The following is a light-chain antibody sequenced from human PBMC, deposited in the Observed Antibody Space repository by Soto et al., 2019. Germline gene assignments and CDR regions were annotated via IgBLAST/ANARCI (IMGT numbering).Light chain of an antibody. V-gene: IGKV3-20*01. CDR1: QSVSSSN. CDR2: GAS. Sequence: DIVLTQSPDTLSLSPGERATLSCRASQSVSSSNFAWYQQKPAQAPRLLIYGASRRAPGIPERFSGSGSGTDFTLTISSLEPEDFATYYCQESYSTLWGTCGQGTKVDIK. CDR3: QESYSTLWGT. J-gene: IGKJ1*01.